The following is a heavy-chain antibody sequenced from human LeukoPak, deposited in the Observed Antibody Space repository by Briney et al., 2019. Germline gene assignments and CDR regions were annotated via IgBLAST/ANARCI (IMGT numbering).Heavy chain of an antibody. CDR2: IIPLFGTA. Sequence: SVKVSCKASGGTFSSYAISWVRQAPGQGLEWMGGIIPLFGTANYAQKFLGRVIITADGSTSTTHMYLSSLKSEGTAVYYCAREWAGYGSGSYYYYWGQGTLVTVSS. CDR1: GGTFSSYA. V-gene: IGHV1-69*13. CDR3: AREWAGYGSGSYYYY. D-gene: IGHD3-10*01. J-gene: IGHJ4*02.